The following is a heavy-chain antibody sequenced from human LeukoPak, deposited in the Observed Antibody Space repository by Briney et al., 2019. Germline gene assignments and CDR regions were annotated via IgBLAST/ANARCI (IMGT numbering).Heavy chain of an antibody. V-gene: IGHV3-21*01. CDR2: ISSSYI. CDR3: ASRIRPDSSGYTLAH. Sequence: NPGGSLRLSCAASGFTFSSYSMNWVRQAPGKGLEWVSSISSSYIYYADSVKGRFTISRDNAKNSLYLQMNSLRAEDTAVYYCASRIRPDSSGYTLAHWGQGTLVTVSS. CDR1: GFTFSSYS. D-gene: IGHD3-22*01. J-gene: IGHJ4*02.